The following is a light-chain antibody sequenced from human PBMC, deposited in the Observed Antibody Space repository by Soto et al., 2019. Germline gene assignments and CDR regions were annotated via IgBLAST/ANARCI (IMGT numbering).Light chain of an antibody. V-gene: IGLV2-14*03. CDR1: TSDIGGYNY. CDR2: DVG. J-gene: IGLJ2*01. CDR3: SSYGASSTL. Sequence: HSALTQPASVSGSPGQSITISCTGSTSDIGGYNYVSWYQQHPGKASKLLIYDVGYRPSGISDRFSGSKSGNTASLTISGLQPEDEADYYCSSYGASSTLFGGGTKLTVL.